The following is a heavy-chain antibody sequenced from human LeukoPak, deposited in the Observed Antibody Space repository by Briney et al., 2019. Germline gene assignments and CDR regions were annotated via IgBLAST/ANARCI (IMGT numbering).Heavy chain of an antibody. V-gene: IGHV5-51*01. Sequence: GESLKISCKGSEYSFATYWIGWVRQMPGQGLEWMGIIFPGDPDTRYSPSFQGQVTISADKSISTAYLQWSSLKASDTAIYYCANEYCSGGNCYFDYWGQGTLVTVSS. D-gene: IGHD2-15*01. CDR2: IFPGDPDT. CDR1: EYSFATYW. J-gene: IGHJ4*02. CDR3: ANEYCSGGNCYFDY.